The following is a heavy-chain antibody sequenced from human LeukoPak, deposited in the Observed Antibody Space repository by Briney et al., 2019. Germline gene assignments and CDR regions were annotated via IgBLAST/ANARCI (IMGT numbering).Heavy chain of an antibody. J-gene: IGHJ4*02. CDR3: ASSPYYYDSSGVN. V-gene: IGHV4-59*01. Sequence: PSETLSLTCTDSGGSISSYYWSWIRQPPGKGLEWIGYIYYSGSTNYNPSLKSRVTISVDTSKNQFSLKLSSVTAADTAVYYCASSPYYYDSSGVNWGQGTLVTVSS. CDR1: GGSISSYY. D-gene: IGHD3-22*01. CDR2: IYYSGST.